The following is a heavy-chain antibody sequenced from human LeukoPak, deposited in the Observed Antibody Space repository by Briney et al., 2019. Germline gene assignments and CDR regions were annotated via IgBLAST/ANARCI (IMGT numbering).Heavy chain of an antibody. Sequence: GSLRLSCAASEFTFSSHSMNWVRQPPGKGLEWIGEMYLSGTTHSNPSVKSRVTISIDKSKNQFFLNLSSVTAADTAVYYCAGLVGRYSSGLYYYYFDYWGQGTLVTVSS. CDR2: MYLSGTT. CDR1: EFTFSSHSM. V-gene: IGHV4-4*02. CDR3: AGLVGRYSSGLYYYYFDY. J-gene: IGHJ4*02. D-gene: IGHD3-22*01.